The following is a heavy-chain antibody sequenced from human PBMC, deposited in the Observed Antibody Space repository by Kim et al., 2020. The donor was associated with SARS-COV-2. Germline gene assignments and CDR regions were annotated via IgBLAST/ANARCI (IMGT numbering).Heavy chain of an antibody. Sequence: SETLSLTCTVSGGSISSSSYYWGWIRQPPGKGLEWIGSIYYSGSTYYNPSLKSRVTISVDTSKNQFSLKLSSVTAADTAVYYCARHYGEDTAMTFNWFDPWWQGTLVTVSS. CDR1: GGSISSSSYY. V-gene: IGHV4-39*01. CDR3: ARHYGEDTAMTFNWFDP. CDR2: IYYSGST. D-gene: IGHD5-18*01. J-gene: IGHJ5*02.